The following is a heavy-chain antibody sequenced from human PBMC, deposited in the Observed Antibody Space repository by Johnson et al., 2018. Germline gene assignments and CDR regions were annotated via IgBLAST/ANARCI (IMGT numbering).Heavy chain of an antibody. CDR2: INQYGSET. CDR3: ARAVTSTLAFGM. Sequence: EVQLVESGGDLVQPGGSLRLSCAVSGFAFSSYWVTWVRQAPGKGLEWVATINQYGSETYYVDSVRGRFNISIDNAKNSLFLQMNSLRAEDTAVYYCARAVTSTLAFGMWGQGTRVTVSS. J-gene: IGHJ3*02. V-gene: IGHV3-7*01. CDR1: GFAFSSYW. D-gene: IGHD1-1*01.